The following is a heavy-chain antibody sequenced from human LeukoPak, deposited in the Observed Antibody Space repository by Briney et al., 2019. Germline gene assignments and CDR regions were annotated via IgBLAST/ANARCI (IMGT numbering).Heavy chain of an antibody. CDR1: GFTFSSYA. D-gene: IGHD2-8*01. Sequence: GGSLRLSCAASGFTFSSYAMTWVRQAPGEGLEWVSAISPSGGDTYYADSVQGRFSISRDNSKNTLYLQMNSLRAEDTAVYYCAKDRMVYAIDGFDYWGQGTLVTVSS. V-gene: IGHV3-23*01. CDR3: AKDRMVYAIDGFDY. J-gene: IGHJ4*02. CDR2: ISPSGGDT.